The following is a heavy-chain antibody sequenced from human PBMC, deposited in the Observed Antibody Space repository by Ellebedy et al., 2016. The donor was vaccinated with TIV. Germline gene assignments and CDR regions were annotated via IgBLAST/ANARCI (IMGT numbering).Heavy chain of an antibody. V-gene: IGHV3-30*03. CDR2: ISYHGSNK. CDR1: GFTFSTYG. CDR3: VRDGYNNIPFDS. J-gene: IGHJ4*02. D-gene: IGHD5-24*01. Sequence: PGGSLRLSCAASGFTFSTYGMHWVRQAPGKGLEWVAVISYHGSNKYYADSVKGRFTISRDNSKNILFLQMNSLRVEDTAVYYCVRDGYNNIPFDSWGQGTLVTVSS.